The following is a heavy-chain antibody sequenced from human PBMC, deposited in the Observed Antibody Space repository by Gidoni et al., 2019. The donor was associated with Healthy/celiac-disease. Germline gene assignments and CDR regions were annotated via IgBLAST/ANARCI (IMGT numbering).Heavy chain of an antibody. CDR1: GYTFTSYA. Sequence: QVQLVQSGAEVKKPGASVKVSCKASGYTFTSYAMHWVRQAPGQRLEWMGWINAGNGNTKYSQKFQGRVTITRDTSASTAYMELSSLRSEDTAVYYCARGMGYYYDSSGPDYWGQGTLVTVSS. CDR3: ARGMGYYYDSSGPDY. D-gene: IGHD3-22*01. J-gene: IGHJ4*02. V-gene: IGHV1-3*01. CDR2: INAGNGNT.